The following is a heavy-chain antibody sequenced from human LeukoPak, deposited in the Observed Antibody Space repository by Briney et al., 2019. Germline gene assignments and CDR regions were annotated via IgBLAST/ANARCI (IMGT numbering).Heavy chain of an antibody. CDR2: LNLKGGST. D-gene: IGHD3-10*02. Sequence: GGSLRLSCAASVFTFDDYGLSCAPQAPGKGLEYVSDLNLKGGSTGYADSVKGRFTISRDNDKNSLYLQMNSLRAEDTAVYYCAELGITMIGGVWGKGTTVTISS. CDR1: VFTFDDYG. CDR3: AELGITMIGGV. J-gene: IGHJ6*04. V-gene: IGHV3-20*04.